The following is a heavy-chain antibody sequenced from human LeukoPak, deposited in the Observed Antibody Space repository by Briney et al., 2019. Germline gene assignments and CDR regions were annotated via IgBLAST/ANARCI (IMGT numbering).Heavy chain of an antibody. D-gene: IGHD3-22*01. V-gene: IGHV3-21*01. CDR2: ISSSSSYI. J-gene: IGHJ4*02. CDR1: GFTFSSYS. Sequence: PGGSLRLSCAASGFTFSSYSMNWVRQAPGKGLEWVSSISSSSSYIYYADSVKGRFTISRDNAKNSLYLQMNSLRAEDTAVYYCASDYYDSSGYSYYFDYWGQGTLVTVSS. CDR3: ASDYYDSSGYSYYFDY.